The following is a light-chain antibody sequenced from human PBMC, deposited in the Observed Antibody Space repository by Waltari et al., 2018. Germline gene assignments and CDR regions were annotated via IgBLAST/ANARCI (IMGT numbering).Light chain of an antibody. CDR1: QTARTTY. V-gene: IGKV3-20*01. CDR3: QQYDISPLT. Sequence: IVLTQSPAHLSLPLGERATLSCRASQTARTTYLTWYQQKPGQAPTLLIYGASSRATGIPDRFSGSGSGTDFSLTISSLEPEDFAEYYCQQYDISPLTFGGGTKVEIK. J-gene: IGKJ4*01. CDR2: GAS.